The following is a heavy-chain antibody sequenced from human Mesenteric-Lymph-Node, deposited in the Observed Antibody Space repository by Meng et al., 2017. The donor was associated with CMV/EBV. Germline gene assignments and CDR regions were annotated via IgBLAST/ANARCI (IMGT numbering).Heavy chain of an antibody. D-gene: IGHD4-23*01. CDR1: GYTFTSYY. CDR3: ARGGGSGNPYYFDY. Sequence: SGYTFTSYYMHWVRQAPGQGLEWMEIINPSGGSASYAQKFQGRVTMTRDTSTSTVYMELSSLRSEDTAVYYCARGGGSGNPYYFDYWGQGTLVTVSS. J-gene: IGHJ4*02. V-gene: IGHV1-46*01. CDR2: INPSGGSA.